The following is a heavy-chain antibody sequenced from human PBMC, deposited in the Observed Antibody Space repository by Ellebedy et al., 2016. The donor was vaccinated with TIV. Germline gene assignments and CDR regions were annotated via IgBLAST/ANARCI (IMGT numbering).Heavy chain of an antibody. J-gene: IGHJ4*02. D-gene: IGHD6-19*01. V-gene: IGHV1-3*01. CDR3: ARGNKQWLEHY. Sequence: KFQGRVTITRDTSASTAYMELSSLRSEDTAVYYCARGNKQWLEHYWGQGTLVTVSS.